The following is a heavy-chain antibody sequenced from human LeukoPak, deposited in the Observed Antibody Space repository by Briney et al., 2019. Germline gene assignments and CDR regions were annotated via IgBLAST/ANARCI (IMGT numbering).Heavy chain of an antibody. J-gene: IGHJ4*02. Sequence: GGSLRLFCAASGFTFSSYAMSWVRQAPGKGLEWVSAISGSGGSTYYADSVKGRFTISRDNSKNTLYLQMNSLRAKDTAVYYCAKDRQYDFWSGYKEFWGQGTLVTVSS. D-gene: IGHD3-3*01. CDR2: ISGSGGST. V-gene: IGHV3-23*01. CDR1: GFTFSSYA. CDR3: AKDRQYDFWSGYKEF.